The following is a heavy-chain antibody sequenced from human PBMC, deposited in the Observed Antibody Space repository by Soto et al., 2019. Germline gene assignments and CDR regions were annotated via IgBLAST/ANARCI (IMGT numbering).Heavy chain of an antibody. J-gene: IGHJ3*02. V-gene: IGHV1-8*02. CDR1: GYTLITYG. CDR3: ARGSHYYDFWSGYFDDAFDI. Sequence: ASVKVSCKASGYTLITYGISWVRQAPGHGLEWMGWMNPNSGNTSYAQKLQGRVTMTRNTSISTAYMELSSLRSEDTAVYYCARGSHYYDFWSGYFDDAFDIWGQGTMVTVSS. D-gene: IGHD3-3*01. CDR2: MNPNSGNT.